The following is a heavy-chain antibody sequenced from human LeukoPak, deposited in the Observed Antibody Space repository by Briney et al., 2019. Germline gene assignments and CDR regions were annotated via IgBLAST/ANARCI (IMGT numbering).Heavy chain of an antibody. V-gene: IGHV4-34*01. Sequence: PSETLSLTCAVYGGAFSNYDWTCIRQPPGRGVEWIGEIHNSGRTNYNPSLKSRITISALTSKKQFSLSLTSVTAADTAVYYCARGRSRVTIFGVARNWLDSWGQGNRVPVSS. J-gene: IGHJ5*01. CDR2: IHNSGRT. CDR3: ARGRSRVTIFGVARNWLDS. CDR1: GGAFSNYD. D-gene: IGHD3-3*01.